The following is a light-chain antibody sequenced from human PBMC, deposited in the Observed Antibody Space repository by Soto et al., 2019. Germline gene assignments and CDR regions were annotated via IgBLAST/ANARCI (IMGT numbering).Light chain of an antibody. CDR3: QQYNNWPPWT. V-gene: IGKV3-15*01. Sequence: EIVMTQSPATLSVSPGERATLSCRASQSVSSNLAWYQQKPGQAPRLLIYGASTRATGIPARFSGSGSGTEFTLTISSLQSEDFAVYYCQQYNNWPPWTFHHGTKVEI. CDR2: GAS. CDR1: QSVSSN. J-gene: IGKJ1*01.